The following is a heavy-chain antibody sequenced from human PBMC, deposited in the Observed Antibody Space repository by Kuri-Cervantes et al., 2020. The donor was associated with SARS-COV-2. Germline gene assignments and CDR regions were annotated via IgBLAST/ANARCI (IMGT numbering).Heavy chain of an antibody. Sequence: ASVKVSCKASGYTFTGYYMHWVRQAPGQGLEWMGWINPNSGGTNYAQKFQGWVTMTRDTSISTAYMELSRLRSDDTAVYYCARDTYYDFWSGYQPHPYGMDVWGQGPTVPVSS. J-gene: IGHJ6*02. V-gene: IGHV1-2*04. CDR2: INPNSGGT. CDR1: GYTFTGYY. D-gene: IGHD3-3*01. CDR3: ARDTYYDFWSGYQPHPYGMDV.